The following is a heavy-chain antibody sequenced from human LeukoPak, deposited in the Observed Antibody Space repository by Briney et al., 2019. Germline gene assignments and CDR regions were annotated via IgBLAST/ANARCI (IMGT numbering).Heavy chain of an antibody. CDR1: GFTFDDYA. Sequence: VGSLRLSCAASGFTFDDYAMHWVRQAPGKGLEWVSLISWDGGSTYYADSVKGRFTISRDNSKNSLYLQMNSLRAEDTALYYCAKDTRRDGYKTVLDYWGQGTLVTVPS. D-gene: IGHD5-24*01. CDR2: ISWDGGST. V-gene: IGHV3-43D*03. J-gene: IGHJ4*02. CDR3: AKDTRRDGYKTVLDY.